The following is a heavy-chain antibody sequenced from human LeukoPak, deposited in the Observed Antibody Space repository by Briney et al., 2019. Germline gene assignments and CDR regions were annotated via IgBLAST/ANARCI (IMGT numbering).Heavy chain of an antibody. CDR1: GGSISSYY. V-gene: IGHV4-59*01. CDR2: IYYSGST. CDR3: AATRAYYDILTGYYTDHFDY. D-gene: IGHD3-9*01. J-gene: IGHJ4*02. Sequence: PSETLSLTCTVSGGSISSYYWSWIRQPPGKGLEWIGYIYYSGSTNYNPSLKSRVTISVDTSKNQFSLKLSSVTAADTAVYYCAATRAYYDILTGYYTDHFDYWGQGTLVTVSS.